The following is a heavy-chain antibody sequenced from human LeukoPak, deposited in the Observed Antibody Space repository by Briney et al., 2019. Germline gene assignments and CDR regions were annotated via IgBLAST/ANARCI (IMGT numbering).Heavy chain of an antibody. J-gene: IGHJ4*02. CDR1: GYTFTTYG. CDR2: ISGYNGNT. D-gene: IGHD3-22*01. Sequence: ASVKVSCKASGYTFTTYGISWVRQAPGQGLEWMGWISGYNGNTKYAQKIQGRVTMTTDTSTSTAYMELRSLRSDDTGVYYCARAVASLAMIVVVPLDSWGQGTLVTVSS. CDR3: ARAVASLAMIVVVPLDS. V-gene: IGHV1-18*01.